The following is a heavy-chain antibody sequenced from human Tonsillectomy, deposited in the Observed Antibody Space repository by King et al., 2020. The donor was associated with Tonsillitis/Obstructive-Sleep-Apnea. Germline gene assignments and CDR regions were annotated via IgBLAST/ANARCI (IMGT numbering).Heavy chain of an antibody. Sequence: VQLQESGPGLVKPSETLSLTCTVSGGSISSYYWSWIRQPPGKGLEWIGYIYHSGSTNYHPTLKSRVTMSVDTSKNQFSLKLSSVTAADTAVYYCARDMVLEAGGDAFDIWGQGTMVTVSS. J-gene: IGHJ3*02. CDR3: ARDMVLEAGGDAFDI. CDR1: GGSISSYY. CDR2: IYHSGST. V-gene: IGHV4-59*01. D-gene: IGHD2-8*01.